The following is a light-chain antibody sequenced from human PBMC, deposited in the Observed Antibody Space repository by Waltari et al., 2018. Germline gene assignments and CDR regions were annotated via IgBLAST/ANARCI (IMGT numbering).Light chain of an antibody. CDR2: GNS. V-gene: IGLV1-40*01. J-gene: IGLJ2*01. Sequence: QSVLTQPPSVSGAPGQRVTISCHGSSPTHGGGYDVHGYQQLPGTAPKLLIYGNSNRPSGVPDRFSGSKSGTSASLAITGLQAEDEADYYCQSYDSSLSGSVFGGGTKLTVL. CDR1: SPTHGGGYD. CDR3: QSYDSSLSGSV.